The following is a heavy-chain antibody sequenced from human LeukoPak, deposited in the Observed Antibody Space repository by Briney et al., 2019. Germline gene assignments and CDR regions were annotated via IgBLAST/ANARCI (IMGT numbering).Heavy chain of an antibody. CDR1: GYTFTSYD. J-gene: IGHJ6*02. CDR3: ARGGYCSGGSCPRGYSFYYGMDV. Sequence: ASVKVSCKASGYTFTSYDIYWVRPATGQGLEWMGWMNPNSGNTGYAQKFQGRVTMTRNTSISTAYMELSSLRSEDTAVYYCARGGYCSGGSCPRGYSFYYGMDVWGQGTTVTVSS. CDR2: MNPNSGNT. D-gene: IGHD2-15*01. V-gene: IGHV1-8*01.